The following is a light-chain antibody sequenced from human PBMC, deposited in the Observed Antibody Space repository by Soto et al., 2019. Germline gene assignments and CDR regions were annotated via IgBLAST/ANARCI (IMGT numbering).Light chain of an antibody. CDR2: EVT. V-gene: IGLV2-8*01. CDR1: SSDIGAHKF. Sequence: QSALTQPPSASGSPGQSVAISCTGSSSDIGAHKFVSWYQQHPGKAPKLMIYEVTKRPSGVPDRFSGSKSGNTASLTVSGLQAEDEADYYCSVHASGSTNLVFGGGTQLTVL. CDR3: SVHASGSTNLV. J-gene: IGLJ7*01.